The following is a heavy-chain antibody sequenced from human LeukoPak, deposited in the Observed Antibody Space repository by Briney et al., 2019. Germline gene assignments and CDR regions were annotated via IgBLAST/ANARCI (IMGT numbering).Heavy chain of an antibody. J-gene: IGHJ5*02. CDR2: IYHSGNT. V-gene: IGHV4-38-2*02. D-gene: IGHD1-26*01. CDR1: SYSISSGYY. Sequence: SETLSLTCTVSSYSISSGYYWGWIQQPPGKGLEWIGSIYHSGNTDYKPSLKSRVTISVDTSKNQFSLKLSSVTAADTAVYYCARDVTEYIVGATVNWFDPWGQGTLVTVSS. CDR3: ARDVTEYIVGATVNWFDP.